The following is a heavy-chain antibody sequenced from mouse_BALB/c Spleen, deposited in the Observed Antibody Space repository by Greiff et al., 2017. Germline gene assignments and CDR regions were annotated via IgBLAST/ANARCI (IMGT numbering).Heavy chain of an antibody. V-gene: IGHV5-6-4*01. Sequence: EVMLVESGGGLVKPGGSLKLSCAASGFTFSSYTMSWVRQTPEKRLEWVATISSGGSYTYYPDSVKGRFTISRDNAKNTLYLQMSSLKSEDTAMYYCTRDTTVVAPVGFFDVWGAGTTVTVSS. CDR3: TRDTTVVAPVGFFDV. CDR1: GFTFSSYT. J-gene: IGHJ1*01. CDR2: ISSGGSYT. D-gene: IGHD1-1*01.